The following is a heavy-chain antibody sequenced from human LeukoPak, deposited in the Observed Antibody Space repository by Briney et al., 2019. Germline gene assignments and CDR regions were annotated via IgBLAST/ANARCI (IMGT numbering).Heavy chain of an antibody. Sequence: PGGSLRLSCAASGFTFSTYSMNWVRQAPGKGLEWVSSISSSSSYIYYADSVKGRFTISRDNAKNSLYLQMNSLRAEDTAVYYCAREVMARGEYGFDYWGQGTLVTVSS. CDR3: AREVMARGEYGFDY. CDR2: ISSSSSYI. V-gene: IGHV3-21*01. D-gene: IGHD3-10*01. CDR1: GFTFSTYS. J-gene: IGHJ4*02.